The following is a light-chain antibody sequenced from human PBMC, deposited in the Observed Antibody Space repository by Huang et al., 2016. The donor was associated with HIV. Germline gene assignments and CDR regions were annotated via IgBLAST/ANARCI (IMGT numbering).Light chain of an antibody. J-gene: IGKJ5*01. CDR3: QQSYSTLIT. Sequence: IQMTQSPSSLSASVGDRVTITCRASQSIDGYLNWYQQKPGKAPKLLISSASTLHTGVPPRFSGSGSWTDYTLIIDNLQPDDFATYFCQQSYSTLITFGQGSRLDTK. CDR2: SAS. V-gene: IGKV1-39*01. CDR1: QSIDGY.